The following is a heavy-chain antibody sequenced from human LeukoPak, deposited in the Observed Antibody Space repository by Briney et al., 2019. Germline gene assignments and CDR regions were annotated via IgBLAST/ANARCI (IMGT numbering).Heavy chain of an antibody. CDR3: VKDGYCSNSACYAGHRFDA. D-gene: IGHD2-2*03. V-gene: IGHV3-30*02. J-gene: IGHJ5*02. CDR1: GPFLTTFG. Sequence: GQSLSLASLADGPFLTTFGMECDRHAPGKWRDWEASIRTDERETNHGHSATGSFSASTVTSKNTMYLQMTSLRPDDTAVYYCVKDGYCSNSACYAGHRFDAWGRGTLVTVSS. CDR2: IRTDERET.